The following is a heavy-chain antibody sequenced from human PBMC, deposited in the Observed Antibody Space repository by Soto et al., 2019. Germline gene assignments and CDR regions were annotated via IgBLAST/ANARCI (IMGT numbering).Heavy chain of an antibody. CDR3: ARVYITMVRGPSDFDY. V-gene: IGHV1-18*01. J-gene: IGHJ4*02. Sequence: QVRLVQSGAEVKKPGASVKLSCKASGYTFTSYGISWVRQAPGQGLEWMGWISAYNGNTNYAQKLQGRVTMTTDTSTSTAYMELRSLRSDDTAVYYCARVYITMVRGPSDFDYWGQGTLVTVSS. CDR2: ISAYNGNT. CDR1: GYTFTSYG. D-gene: IGHD3-10*01.